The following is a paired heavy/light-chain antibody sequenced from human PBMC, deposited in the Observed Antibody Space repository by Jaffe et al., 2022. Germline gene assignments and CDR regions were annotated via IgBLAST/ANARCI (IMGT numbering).Heavy chain of an antibody. Sequence: QLQLQESGPRLVRPSETLSLTCNVSPGFITSYYWTWIRQPPGKGLEWVGNGHYSGKTTYSPSLKSRVSISVDMSRNQISLKVRSVTTADTAVYYCAREVGYLDSWGQGLLVTVSS. D-gene: IGHD1-26*01. CDR2: GHYSGKT. CDR3: AREVGYLDS. CDR1: PGFITSYY. V-gene: IGHV4-59*01. J-gene: IGHJ4*02.
Light chain of an antibody. Sequence: EIVLTQSPGTLSLSPGERAILSCRASETVTANYLAWYQQKPGQAPRLLMHAASRRAAGIPDRFSGSGSGTDFTLTISRLEPEDFALYFCQQYDRSPFLFGGGTKVEF. V-gene: IGKV3-20*01. J-gene: IGKJ4*01. CDR1: ETVTANY. CDR2: AAS. CDR3: QQYDRSPFL.